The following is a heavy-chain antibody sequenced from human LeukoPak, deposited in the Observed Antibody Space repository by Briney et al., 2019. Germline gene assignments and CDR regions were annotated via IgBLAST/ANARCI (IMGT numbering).Heavy chain of an antibody. D-gene: IGHD3-22*01. J-gene: IGHJ4*02. CDR1: GFTFSSYS. CDR2: ISSSSSYI. Sequence: GGSLRLSYAASGFTFSSYSMNWVRQAPGKGLEWVSSISSSSSYIYYADSVKGRFTISRDNAKNSLYLQMNSLRAEDTAVYYCARDDSSGYYYVPDYWGQGTLVTVSS. V-gene: IGHV3-21*01. CDR3: ARDDSSGYYYVPDY.